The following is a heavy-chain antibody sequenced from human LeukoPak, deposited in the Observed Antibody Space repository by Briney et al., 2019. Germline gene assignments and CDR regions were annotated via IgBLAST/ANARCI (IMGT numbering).Heavy chain of an antibody. Sequence: ASVKVSCKASGYIFPSYGISWVRQAPGQGLEWMGLIIVYNGNTSCAQKHQGRATMPTGPSTSTAYKELRSLRWADTSVYYCERSVLLGFGETYGMDVWGQGTTVTVSS. V-gene: IGHV1-18*01. CDR2: IIVYNGNT. CDR1: GYIFPSYG. J-gene: IGHJ6*02. D-gene: IGHD3-10*01. CDR3: ERSVLLGFGETYGMDV.